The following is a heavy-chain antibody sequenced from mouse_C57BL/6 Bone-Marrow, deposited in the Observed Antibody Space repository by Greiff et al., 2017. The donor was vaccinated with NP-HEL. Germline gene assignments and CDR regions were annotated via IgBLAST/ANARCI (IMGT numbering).Heavy chain of an antibody. J-gene: IGHJ3*01. D-gene: IGHD2-4*01. Sequence: QLQESGPELVKPGASVKISCKASGYSFTDYNMNWVKQSNGKSLEWIGVINPNYGTTSYNQKFQGKATITADTSSNTAYLQLSSLTSEDTAVYYCTNYDYDVPFAYWGQGTLVTVSA. CDR3: TNYDYDVPFAY. CDR1: GYSFTDYN. V-gene: IGHV1-39*01. CDR2: INPNYGTT.